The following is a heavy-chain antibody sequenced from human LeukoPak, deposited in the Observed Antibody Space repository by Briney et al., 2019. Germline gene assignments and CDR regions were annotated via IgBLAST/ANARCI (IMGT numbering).Heavy chain of an antibody. J-gene: IGHJ5*02. V-gene: IGHV3-23*01. CDR3: VGYCSSTSCNLVDWFDP. D-gene: IGHD2-2*01. Sequence: AGGSLRLSCAASGFTFSSYAMSWVRQAPGKGLEWVSAISGSGGSTYYADSVKGRFTISRDNSKNTLYLQMNSLRAEDTAVYYCVGYCSSTSCNLVDWFDPWGQGTLVTVSS. CDR2: ISGSGGST. CDR1: GFTFSSYA.